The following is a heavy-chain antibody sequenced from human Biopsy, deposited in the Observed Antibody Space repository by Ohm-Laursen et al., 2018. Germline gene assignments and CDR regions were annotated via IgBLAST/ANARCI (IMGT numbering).Heavy chain of an antibody. D-gene: IGHD1-26*01. CDR3: ARGEGSSWFDP. CDR1: GDSFTSYA. Sequence: SSVKVSCKASGDSFTSYAIGWVRQAPGQGLEWMGGIIPIPNVATYAQKFQGRITITADESTSTAYMELSSLTSDDTAVYFCARGEGSSWFDPWGHGSLVTVSS. CDR2: IIPIPNVA. V-gene: IGHV1-69*01. J-gene: IGHJ5*02.